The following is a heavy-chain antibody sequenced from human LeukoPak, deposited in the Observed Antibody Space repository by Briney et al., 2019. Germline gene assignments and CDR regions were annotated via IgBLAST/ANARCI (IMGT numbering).Heavy chain of an antibody. CDR2: ISYDGSNK. D-gene: IGHD3-10*01. J-gene: IGHJ4*02. CDR3: ARDPGYGSGSSYFDY. CDR1: GFTFSSYA. Sequence: GSLRLSCAASGFTFSSYAMHWVRQAPGKGLEWVAVISYDGSNKYYADSVKGRFTISRDNSKNTLYLQMNSLRAEDTAVYYCARDPGYGSGSSYFDYWGQGTLVTVSS. V-gene: IGHV3-30-3*01.